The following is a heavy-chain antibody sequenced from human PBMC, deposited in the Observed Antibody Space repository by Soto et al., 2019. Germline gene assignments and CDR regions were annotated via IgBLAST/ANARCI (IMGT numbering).Heavy chain of an antibody. CDR3: ARENEQWVAADN. Sequence: GGSLRLSFAASGFTLSDYYMSWIRQAPGKGLEWVSYITSSGSTMYYEDSVKGRFTISRDNAKNSLYLQMNSLSAEDTAVYYCARENEQWVAADNWGQGTLVTVSS. V-gene: IGHV3-11*01. D-gene: IGHD6-19*01. J-gene: IGHJ4*02. CDR2: ITSSGSTM. CDR1: GFTLSDYY.